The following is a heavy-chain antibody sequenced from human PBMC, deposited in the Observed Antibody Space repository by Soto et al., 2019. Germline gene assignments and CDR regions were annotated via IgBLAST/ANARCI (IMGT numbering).Heavy chain of an antibody. Sequence: SETLSLTCTVSGGSISSSSYYWGWIRQPPGKGLEWIGSIYYSGSTYYNPSLKRRDTISGDTSKSPFALKLSSVTAAVTAVYYCARQDPPGYYDFWSGYPGPHDYWGQGTLVTVSS. CDR1: GGSISSSSYY. J-gene: IGHJ4*02. CDR2: IYYSGST. D-gene: IGHD3-3*01. CDR3: ARQDPPGYYDFWSGYPGPHDY. V-gene: IGHV4-39*01.